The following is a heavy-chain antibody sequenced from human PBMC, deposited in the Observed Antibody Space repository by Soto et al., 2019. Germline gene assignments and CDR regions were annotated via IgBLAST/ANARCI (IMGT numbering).Heavy chain of an antibody. V-gene: IGHV1-18*04. D-gene: IGHD6-19*01. Sequence: ASVKVSCKASGYTFTSYGISWVRQAPGQGLEWMGWISAYNGNTNYAQKLQGRVTMTTDTSTSTAYMELRSLRSDDTAVYYCRVSGWYPYYFDYWGQGTQVTVSS. J-gene: IGHJ4*02. CDR1: GYTFTSYG. CDR2: ISAYNGNT. CDR3: RVSGWYPYYFDY.